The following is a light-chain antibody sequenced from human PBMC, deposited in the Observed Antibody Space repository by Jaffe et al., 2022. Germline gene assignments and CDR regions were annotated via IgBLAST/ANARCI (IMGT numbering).Light chain of an antibody. CDR2: EVS. CDR3: NSFVGNNIYV. V-gene: IGLV2-8*01. J-gene: IGLJ1*01. CDR1: SSDVGRYNY. Sequence: QSALTQPPSASGSPGQSVTISCTGSSSDVGRYNYVSWYQQHPGKAPKLMIYEVSKRPSGVPDRFSGSKSGNTASLTVSGLQAEDEADYYCNSFVGNNIYVFGTGTKVFVL.